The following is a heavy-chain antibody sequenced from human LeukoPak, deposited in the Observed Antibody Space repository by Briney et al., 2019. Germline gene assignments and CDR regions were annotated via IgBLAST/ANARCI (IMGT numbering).Heavy chain of an antibody. Sequence: SVKVSCKTFGGIFKSYALSWVRQAPGQGLEWMGGIIPIFGTANYAESFKGRVAFTADESTSTVYMELSSLRSEDTAVYYCARGKVVPDALWNHAFDVWGQGAMVTVSS. CDR2: IIPIFGTA. D-gene: IGHD2-2*01. CDR3: ARGKVVPDALWNHAFDV. J-gene: IGHJ3*01. CDR1: GGIFKSYA. V-gene: IGHV1-69*13.